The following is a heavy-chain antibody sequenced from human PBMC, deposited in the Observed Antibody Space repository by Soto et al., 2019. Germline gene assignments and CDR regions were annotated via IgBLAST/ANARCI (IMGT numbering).Heavy chain of an antibody. Sequence: PGGSLRLSCAASGFTFSSYWMSWVRQAPGKGLEWVANIKQDGSEKYYVDSVKGRFTISRDNAKNSLYLQMNSLRAEDTAVYYCARETLDSSSSDYYYYYMDVWGKGTTVTVSS. CDR1: GFTFSSYW. J-gene: IGHJ6*03. D-gene: IGHD6-13*01. CDR3: ARETLDSSSSDYYYYYMDV. V-gene: IGHV3-7*01. CDR2: IKQDGSEK.